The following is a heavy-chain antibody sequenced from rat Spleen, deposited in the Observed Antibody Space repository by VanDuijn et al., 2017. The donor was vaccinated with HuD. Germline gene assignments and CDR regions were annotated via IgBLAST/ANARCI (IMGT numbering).Heavy chain of an antibody. CDR1: GFTFSDYA. D-gene: IGHD4-3*01. J-gene: IGHJ2*01. Sequence: EVQLVESGGGLVQPGRSLKFSCAASGFTFSDYAMAWVRQAPKKGLEWVASVSPGGGNTFYRDSVKGRFTISRDNAENIVHLQMNSRKCEDKATYYCATHRGSGNFDYWGQGVMVTVSS. CDR3: ATHRGSGNFDY. CDR2: VSPGGGNT. V-gene: IGHV5S23*01.